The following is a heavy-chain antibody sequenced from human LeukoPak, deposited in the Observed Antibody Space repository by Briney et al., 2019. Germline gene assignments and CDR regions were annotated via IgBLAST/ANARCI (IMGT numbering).Heavy chain of an antibody. CDR2: ISGSGGST. J-gene: IGHJ4*02. CDR1: DFTFSSYG. D-gene: IGHD3-10*01. V-gene: IGHV3-23*01. Sequence: GGTLRLSCAASDFTFSSYGMSWVRQAPGKGLEWVSAISGSGGSTYYADSVKGRFTISRDNSKNTLYLQMNSLRAEDTAVYYCAKDDPNGSGTQLDYWGQGTLVTVSS. CDR3: AKDDPNGSGTQLDY.